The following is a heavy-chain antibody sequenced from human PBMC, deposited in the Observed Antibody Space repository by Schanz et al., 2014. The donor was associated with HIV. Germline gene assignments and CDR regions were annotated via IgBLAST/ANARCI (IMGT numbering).Heavy chain of an antibody. J-gene: IGHJ4*02. CDR3: VLPSAKIVGGLGEHYFDH. V-gene: IGHV3-7*01. CDR1: GFSFSNFW. CDR2: IKQDESEK. D-gene: IGHD1-26*01. Sequence: EVRLVESGGGLVQSGGSLRLSCAASGFSFSNFWVTWVRQAPGKRLEREANIKQDESEKYYADSVKGRFTISRDNAKNSLYLQMNSLRAEDTAVYYCVLPSAKIVGGLGEHYFDHWGQGTLVTVSS.